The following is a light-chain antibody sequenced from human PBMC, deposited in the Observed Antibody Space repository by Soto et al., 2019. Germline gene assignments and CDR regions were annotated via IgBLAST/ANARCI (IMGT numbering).Light chain of an antibody. V-gene: IGKV3-20*01. CDR2: GVS. CDR3: HQYGVSPKT. J-gene: IGKJ1*01. Sequence: EIVLTPSPGTLSLSPGERATLSCRASQSISAHYLAWYQQKPGQAPRLLIYGVSISATGIPDRFAGSGSGPDFTLTISRLEPEDFAIYYCHQYGVSPKTFGQGTTVELK. CDR1: QSISAHY.